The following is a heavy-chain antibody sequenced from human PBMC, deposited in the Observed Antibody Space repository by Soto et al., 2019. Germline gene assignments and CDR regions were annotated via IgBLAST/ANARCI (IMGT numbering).Heavy chain of an antibody. CDR3: AGESGGATVTLDYYSFYLVG. J-gene: IGHJ6*03. CDR2: INPNGGGT. Sequence: ASVKVSCKTSGDSFNDYYIHWVRQAPGQGLEWMGWINPNGGGTKYAQKFQGRVTVTRDTSIRTVYMELSSLRSGDTAVYYCAGESGGATVTLDYYSFYLVGWGTATTVTV. CDR1: GDSFNDYY. V-gene: IGHV1-2*02. D-gene: IGHD1-26*01.